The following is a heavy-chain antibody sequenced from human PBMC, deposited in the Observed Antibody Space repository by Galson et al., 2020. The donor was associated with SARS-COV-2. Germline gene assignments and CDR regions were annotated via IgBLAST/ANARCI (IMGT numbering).Heavy chain of an antibody. CDR1: GGSFSGYY. D-gene: IGHD3-10*01. J-gene: IGHJ5*02. CDR2: INHSGST. CDR3: ARGLLLWFGALRAWFDP. V-gene: IGHV4-34*01. Sequence: SETLSLTCAVYGGSFSGYYWSWIRQPPGKGLEWIGEINHSGSTNYNPSLKSRVTISVDTSKNQFSLKLSSVTAADTAVYYCARGLLLWFGALRAWFDPWGQGTLVTVSA.